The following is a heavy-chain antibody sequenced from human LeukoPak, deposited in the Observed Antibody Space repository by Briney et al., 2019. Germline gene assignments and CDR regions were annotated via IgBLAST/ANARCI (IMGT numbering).Heavy chain of an antibody. CDR3: AREGYDSNIYYKADY. CDR1: GGSISTYY. CDR2: ISYSGST. V-gene: IGHV4-59*01. J-gene: IGHJ4*02. D-gene: IGHD3-22*01. Sequence: SETLSLTCTVSGGSISTYYWSWIRQPLRKGVEWIGYISYSGSTSYNPSLNSRVTITVDTSKNQFSLKLSSVTAADTAVYYCAREGYDSNIYYKADYWGQGTLVTVSS.